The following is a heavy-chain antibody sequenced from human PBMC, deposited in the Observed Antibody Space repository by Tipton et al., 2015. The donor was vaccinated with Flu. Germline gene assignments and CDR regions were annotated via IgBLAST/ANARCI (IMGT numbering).Heavy chain of an antibody. Sequence: TLSLTCAVSGGSISSHGYSWSWIRQPPGKGLEWIGYIHHGGTTYYNPSLKSRVTMSVDRSKNQFSLKLSSVTAADTAVYYCARALGVTPADWYFDLWGRGTLVTVSS. D-gene: IGHD4-11*01. CDR2: IHHGGTT. CDR3: ARALGVTPADWYFDL. J-gene: IGHJ2*01. CDR1: GGSISSHGYS. V-gene: IGHV4-30-2*01.